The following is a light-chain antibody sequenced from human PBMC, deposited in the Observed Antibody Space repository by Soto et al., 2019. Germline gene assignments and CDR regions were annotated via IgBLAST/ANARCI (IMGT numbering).Light chain of an antibody. J-gene: IGKJ2*01. CDR3: QQYGSSPYT. CDR1: QNVRNSY. Sequence: EIVLTQSPGTLSLSPGESATLSCRARQNVRNSYLAWYQQKPGQAPRLLIYGASGRATGIPDRFSGSGSGTDFTLTISILEPEDFAVYYCQQYGSSPYTFGQGTKLEI. V-gene: IGKV3-20*01. CDR2: GAS.